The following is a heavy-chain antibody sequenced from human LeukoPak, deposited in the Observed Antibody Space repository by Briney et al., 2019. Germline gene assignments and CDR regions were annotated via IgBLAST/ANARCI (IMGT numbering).Heavy chain of an antibody. CDR3: AELGITMIGGV. V-gene: IGHV3-7*01. Sequence: PGGSLRLSCAASGFIFSSYWMSWVRQAPGKGLEWVANIKQDGSEKSYVDSVKGRFTISRDNAKNSLYLQMNNLRAEDTAVYYCAELGITMIGGVWGKGTTVTISS. CDR2: IKQDGSEK. CDR1: GFIFSSYW. J-gene: IGHJ6*04. D-gene: IGHD3-10*02.